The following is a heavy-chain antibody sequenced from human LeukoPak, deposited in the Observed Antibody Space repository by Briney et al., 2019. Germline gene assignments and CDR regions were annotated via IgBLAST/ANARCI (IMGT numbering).Heavy chain of an antibody. V-gene: IGHV1-46*01. D-gene: IGHD5-24*01. CDR1: GYTFTSYY. CDR2: INPSGGST. J-gene: IGHJ4*02. CDR3: AREYRDGYNAYYFDY. Sequence: GASVKVSCKASGYTFTSYYMHWVRQAPGQGLEWMGIINPSGGSTSYAQKFQGRVTMTRDTSISTAYMELSRLRSDDTAVYYCAREYRDGYNAYYFDYWGQGTLVTVSS.